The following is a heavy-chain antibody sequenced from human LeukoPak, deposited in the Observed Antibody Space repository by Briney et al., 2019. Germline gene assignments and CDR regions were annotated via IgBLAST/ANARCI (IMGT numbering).Heavy chain of an antibody. D-gene: IGHD2-15*01. Sequence: SETLSLTCTISGGSISSYYWSWIRQPPGKGLEWIGSVDYRGNTNYNPSLKSRVTISIDTSKSLFSLKLNSVTAADTAVYYCARVEVGAANRQWYGMDVWGQGTTVTVSS. J-gene: IGHJ6*02. V-gene: IGHV4-59*01. CDR1: GGSISSYY. CDR2: VDYRGNT. CDR3: ARVEVGAANRQWYGMDV.